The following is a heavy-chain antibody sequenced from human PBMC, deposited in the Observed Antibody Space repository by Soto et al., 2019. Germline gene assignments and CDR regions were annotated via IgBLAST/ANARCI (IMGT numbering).Heavy chain of an antibody. Sequence: ASVKVSCKASGGSFNSYTISWVRQAPGQGLEWMGRIIPILAIASYAQKFQGRVTITADKSTSTAYMELSSLRSEDTAVYYCARDVMTYDSSGSFFDSWGQGTLVTVSS. V-gene: IGHV1-69*04. D-gene: IGHD3-22*01. CDR2: IIPILAIA. J-gene: IGHJ4*02. CDR1: GGSFNSYT. CDR3: ARDVMTYDSSGSFFDS.